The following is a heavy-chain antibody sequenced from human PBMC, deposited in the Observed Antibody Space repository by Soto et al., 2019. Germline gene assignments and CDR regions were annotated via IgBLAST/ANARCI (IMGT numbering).Heavy chain of an antibody. D-gene: IGHD4-17*01. V-gene: IGHV3-30*18. Sequence: GGSLRLSCAASGFTFSSYCLHWVRQAPGKGLEWVAVISYDGSNKYYAASVKGRFTISRDNSKNTLYLQMNSLSSEDTAVYYCAKDLTTVTPYFDFLGQATVVTASS. J-gene: IGHJ4*02. CDR2: ISYDGSNK. CDR1: GFTFSSYC. CDR3: AKDLTTVTPYFDF.